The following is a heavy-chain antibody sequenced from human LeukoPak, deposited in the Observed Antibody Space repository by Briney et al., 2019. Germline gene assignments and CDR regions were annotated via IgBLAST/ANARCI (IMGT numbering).Heavy chain of an antibody. D-gene: IGHD3-3*01. CDR1: GGSISSGSYY. CDR3: ARGPGIFWRDTGAHLLSY. J-gene: IGHJ4*02. V-gene: IGHV4-39*07. CDR2: INHSGST. Sequence: SETLSLTCTVSGGSISSGSYYWSWIRQPPGKGLEWIGEINHSGSTNYNPSLKSRVTISVDTSKNQFSLKLSSVTAADTAVYYCARGPGIFWRDTGAHLLSYWGQGTLVTVSS.